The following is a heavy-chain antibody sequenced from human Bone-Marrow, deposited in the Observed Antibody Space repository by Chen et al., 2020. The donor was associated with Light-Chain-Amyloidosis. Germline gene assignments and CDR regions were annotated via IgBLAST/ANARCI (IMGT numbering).Heavy chain of an antibody. V-gene: IGHV3-23*04. CDR1: GFAFSSYA. CDR2: XXXXGGSR. J-gene: IGHJ3*02. D-gene: IGHD3-9*01. CDR3: AKDISYDDILPGYPADAFDI. Sequence: EVQLVESGGGLLQRGGSLRLSCAASGFAFSSYAMSWVRQAPGKGLEWVSTXXXXGGSRYYGDSVKGRLTISRDNSKNALFLQMNSLRAEDTAVYYCAKDISYDDILPGYPADAFDIWGQGTMVTVSS.